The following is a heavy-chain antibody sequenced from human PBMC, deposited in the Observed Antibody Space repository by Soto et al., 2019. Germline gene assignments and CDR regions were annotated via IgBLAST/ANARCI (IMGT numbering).Heavy chain of an antibody. CDR2: IYYSGST. D-gene: IGHD4-17*01. CDR3: ARDNPDYCDYVNLDY. J-gene: IGHJ4*02. Sequence: QGQLQESGPGLVKPSQTLSLTCTVSGGSISSGGYYWSWIRQHPGKGLEGIGYIYYSGSTYYNPSLKSRVTISVDTSKKQFSLKLSSVTAADTAVYYCARDNPDYCDYVNLDYWGQGTLVTVSS. V-gene: IGHV4-31*03. CDR1: GGSISSGGYY.